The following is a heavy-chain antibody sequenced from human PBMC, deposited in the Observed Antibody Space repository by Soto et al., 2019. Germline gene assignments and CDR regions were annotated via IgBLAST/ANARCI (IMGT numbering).Heavy chain of an antibody. CDR2: INPATGAA. D-gene: IGHD3-3*01. CDR1: GYPVTAYY. V-gene: IGHV1-2*02. J-gene: IGHJ3*02. Sequence: QLHLVQSGAVVKKPGASVTVSCSASGYPVTAYYMHWVRQAPGRGLEWMGGINPATGAAKYTQTFQGRVTLPRGTSTSTVFMELSGLTSEDPAVFYWARGGGVGVAGSAAFDMWGQGTLVTVSS. CDR3: ARGGGVGVAGSAAFDM.